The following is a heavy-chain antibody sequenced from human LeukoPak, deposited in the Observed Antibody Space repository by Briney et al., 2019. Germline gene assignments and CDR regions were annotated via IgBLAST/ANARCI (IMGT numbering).Heavy chain of an antibody. CDR1: GGTFSNYV. J-gene: IGHJ4*02. CDR3: AKGYCSSTNCYARGDY. V-gene: IGHV1-69*13. D-gene: IGHD2-2*01. CDR2: IIPIFGTA. Sequence: SVTVSCKASGGTFSNYVISWVRQAPGQGLEWMGGIIPIFGTANYAQKFQGRVTIIADESTSTAYMEVSSLRSEDTAVYYCAKGYCSSTNCYARGDYWGQGTLVTVSS.